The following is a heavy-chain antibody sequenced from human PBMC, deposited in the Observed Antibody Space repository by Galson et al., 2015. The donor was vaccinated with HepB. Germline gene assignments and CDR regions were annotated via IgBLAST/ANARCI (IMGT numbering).Heavy chain of an antibody. CDR2: ISYDGSNK. V-gene: IGHV3-30*18. Sequence: SLRLSCAASGFTFSSYGMHWVRQAPGKGLEWVAVISYDGSNKYYADCVKGRFTISRDNSKNTLYLQMNSLRAEDTAVYYCAKELSQRIIMVRGGGYYYGMDVWGQGTTVTVSS. D-gene: IGHD3-10*01. CDR1: GFTFSSYG. CDR3: AKELSQRIIMVRGGGYYYGMDV. J-gene: IGHJ6*02.